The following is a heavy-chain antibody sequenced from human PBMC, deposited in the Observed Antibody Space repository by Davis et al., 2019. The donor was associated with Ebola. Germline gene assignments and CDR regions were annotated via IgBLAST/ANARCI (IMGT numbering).Heavy chain of an antibody. CDR2: VYYSGTT. Sequence: AGSLRLSCTVSGGSISTYSWSWIRQPPGKGLEWIGSVYYSGTTNYNPSLKSRVTISVDMSKNQFSLRLNSVTAADTAMYYCARDYYDSNGYLYYFDSWGQGTLVTVSS. CDR1: GGSISTYS. V-gene: IGHV4-59*12. D-gene: IGHD3-22*01. J-gene: IGHJ4*02. CDR3: ARDYYDSNGYLYYFDS.